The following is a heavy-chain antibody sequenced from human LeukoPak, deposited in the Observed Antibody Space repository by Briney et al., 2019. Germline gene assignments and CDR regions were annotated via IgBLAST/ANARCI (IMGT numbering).Heavy chain of an antibody. V-gene: IGHV3-23*01. CDR1: GFTFSTYA. CDR2: TSGGGG. D-gene: IGHD6-13*01. CDR3: ARGRLEAAGNFDD. J-gene: IGHJ4*02. Sequence: PGGSLRLSCAASGFTFSTYAMSWVRQAPGKGLEWVSGTSGGGGDYADSVKGRFTISRDNAKNSLYLQMNSLRAEDTAVYYCARGRLEAAGNFDDWGQGTLVTVSS.